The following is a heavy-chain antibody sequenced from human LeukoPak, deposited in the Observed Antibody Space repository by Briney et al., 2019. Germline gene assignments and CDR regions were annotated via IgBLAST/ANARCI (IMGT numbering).Heavy chain of an antibody. V-gene: IGHV3-23*01. CDR2: ISGSGVTT. CDR3: AREKDYYDSSGYYSNWFDP. CDR1: GFTFSSYA. J-gene: IGHJ5*02. Sequence: PGGSLRLSCAASGFTFSSYAMAWVRQTPGKGLEWVSGISGSGVTTDYADSVKGRFTISRDNSKNTLYLQMKSLRAADTAVYYCAREKDYYDSSGYYSNWFDPWGQGTLVTVSS. D-gene: IGHD3-22*01.